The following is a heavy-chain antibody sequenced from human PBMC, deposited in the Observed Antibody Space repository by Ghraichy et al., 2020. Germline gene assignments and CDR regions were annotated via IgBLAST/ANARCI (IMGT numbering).Heavy chain of an antibody. CDR2: INHDGSAT. Sequence: GGSLRLSCAASGFTFSSYWIHWVRQAPGKGLVWVSRINHDGSATNYADSVKGRFSISRDNAKNTLYLQMNSLRAEDTAGYYCARALTTNWYFDLWGRGTLVTVSS. CDR3: ARALTTNWYFDL. J-gene: IGHJ2*01. V-gene: IGHV3-74*01. CDR1: GFTFSSYW. D-gene: IGHD4-11*01.